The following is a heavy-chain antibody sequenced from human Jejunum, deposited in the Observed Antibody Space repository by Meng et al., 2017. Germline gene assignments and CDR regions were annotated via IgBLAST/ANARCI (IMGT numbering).Heavy chain of an antibody. CDR3: AQDRAYESKGRLNPDTGVKLDPFEV. Sequence: GGSLRLSCEASGFTFRSYAMSWVRQAPGKGLEWVSRISGPGGYTYYVDSVKGRFTISRDNSRNTLYLQMNSLRGEDTAIYFCAQDRAYESKGRLNPDTGVKLDPFEVWGQGTRVTVSS. D-gene: IGHD2-8*02. J-gene: IGHJ3*01. CDR1: GFTFRSYA. V-gene: IGHV3-23*01. CDR2: ISGPGGYT.